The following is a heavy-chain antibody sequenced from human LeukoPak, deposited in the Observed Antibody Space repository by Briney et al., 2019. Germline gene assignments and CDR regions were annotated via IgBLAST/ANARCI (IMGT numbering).Heavy chain of an antibody. V-gene: IGHV1-2*02. D-gene: IGHD6-6*01. CDR3: AGAHSSSPTATLDY. CDR1: GYTFTGYY. J-gene: IGHJ4*02. CDR2: INPNSGGT. Sequence: ASVKVSCKASGYTFTGYYMHWVRQAPGQGLEWMGWINPNSGGTNYAQKFQGRVTMTRDTSISTAYKELSRLRPDDTAVYYCAGAHSSSPTATLDYWGQGTLVTVSS.